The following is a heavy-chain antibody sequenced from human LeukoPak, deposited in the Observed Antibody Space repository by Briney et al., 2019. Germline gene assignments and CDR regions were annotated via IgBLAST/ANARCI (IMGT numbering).Heavy chain of an antibody. J-gene: IGHJ4*02. CDR1: GYTFTTFG. V-gene: IGHV1-18*01. Sequence: ASVKVSCKTSGYTFTTFGITWVRQAPGQGLEWMGWISAYNGNTNFAQKFQGRVTMTTDTSTNTAYMELRGLRSDDTAVYFCARDAGVIVVPAAPILWGQGTLVTVSS. D-gene: IGHD2-2*01. CDR3: ARDAGVIVVPAAPIL. CDR2: ISAYNGNT.